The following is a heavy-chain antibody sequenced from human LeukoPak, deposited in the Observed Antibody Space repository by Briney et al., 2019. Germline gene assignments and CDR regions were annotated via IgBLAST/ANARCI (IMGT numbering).Heavy chain of an antibody. D-gene: IGHD6-13*01. CDR1: GDSISSSSYY. V-gene: IGHV4-39*07. J-gene: IGHJ4*02. CDR2: IYSGGSI. Sequence: SETLSLTCTVSGDSISSSSYYWGWIRQPPGKGLEWIGNIYSGGSIYYNPSLKSRVTISVDTSKNQFSLKVTSVTAADTAVYYCARDSYSSSWYPSYYFDYWGQGTLVTVSS. CDR3: ARDSYSSSWYPSYYFDY.